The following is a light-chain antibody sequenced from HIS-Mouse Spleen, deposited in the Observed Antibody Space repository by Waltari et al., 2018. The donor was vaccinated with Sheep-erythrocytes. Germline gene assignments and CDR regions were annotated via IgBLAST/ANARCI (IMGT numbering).Light chain of an antibody. V-gene: IGKV3-20*01. J-gene: IGKJ3*01. Sequence: EIVLTQSPGTLSLSPGERATLSCRAIQSVSSSYLAWYQQKPGQAPRLLIDGASSRATGIPDRFSGSGSGTDFTLTISRLEPEDFAVYYCQQYGSSPFTFGPGTKVDIK. CDR2: GAS. CDR3: QQYGSSPFT. CDR1: QSVSSSY.